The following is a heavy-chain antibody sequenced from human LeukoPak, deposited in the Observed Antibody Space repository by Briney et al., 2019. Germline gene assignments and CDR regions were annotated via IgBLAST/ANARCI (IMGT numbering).Heavy chain of an antibody. CDR1: GDSISSSGYY. Sequence: SETLSLTCTVSGDSISSSGYYWGWIRQPPGKGLEWIGSIYYSGSTYYNPSLKSRVTMSVDTSKNQFSLKLSSVTAADTAVYYCARHGGVGVIPDFDYWGPGTLVTVSS. J-gene: IGHJ4*02. D-gene: IGHD2-8*02. V-gene: IGHV4-39*01. CDR2: IYYSGST. CDR3: ARHGGVGVIPDFDY.